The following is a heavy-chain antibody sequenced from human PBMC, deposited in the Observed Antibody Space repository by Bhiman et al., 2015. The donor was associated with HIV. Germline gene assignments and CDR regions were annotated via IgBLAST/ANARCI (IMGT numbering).Heavy chain of an antibody. D-gene: IGHD6-6*01. CDR3: AKDTYSTSSAPFDY. CDR1: GFSFDDYA. CDR2: ISWNSGSI. J-gene: IGHJ4*02. V-gene: IGHV3-9*01. Sequence: EVQLVESGGGLVQPGRSLRLSCAASGFSFDDYAMHWVRQAPGKGLEWVSGISWNSGSIGYADSVKGRFTISRDNAKNSLYLQMNTLRAEDTALYYCAKDTYSTSSAPFDYWGQGTLVTVSS.